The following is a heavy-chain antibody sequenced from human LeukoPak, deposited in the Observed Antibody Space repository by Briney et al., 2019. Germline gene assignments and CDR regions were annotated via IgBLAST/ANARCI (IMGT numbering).Heavy chain of an antibody. Sequence: PSETLSLTCTVSGGAISSGGYYWSWIRQHPGKGLEWIGYIYYSGSTYYNPSLKSRVTISVDTSKNQFSLKLSSVTAADTAVYYCARAGYSYGDPFDYWGQGTLVTVSS. J-gene: IGHJ4*02. CDR1: GGAISSGGYY. CDR2: IYYSGST. D-gene: IGHD5-18*01. V-gene: IGHV4-31*03. CDR3: ARAGYSYGDPFDY.